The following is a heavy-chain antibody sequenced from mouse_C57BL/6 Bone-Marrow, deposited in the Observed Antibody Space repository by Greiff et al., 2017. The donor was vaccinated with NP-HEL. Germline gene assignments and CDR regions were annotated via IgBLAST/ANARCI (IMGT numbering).Heavy chain of an antibody. CDR1: GFTFTDYY. J-gene: IGHJ3*01. CDR3: ARLGYYGSSPFAY. D-gene: IGHD1-1*01. Sequence: EVQRVESGPVLVKPGPSVKISCKASGFTFTDYYMHWVKQSHGKSLEWIGLVYPYNGGTSYNQKFKGKATLTVDTSSSTAYMELNSLTSEDSAVYYCARLGYYGSSPFAYWGQGTLVTVSA. V-gene: IGHV1-36*01. CDR2: VYPYNGGT.